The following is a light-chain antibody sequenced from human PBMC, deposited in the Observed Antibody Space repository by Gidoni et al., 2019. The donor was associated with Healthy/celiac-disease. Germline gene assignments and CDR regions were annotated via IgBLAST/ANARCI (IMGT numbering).Light chain of an antibody. CDR1: QSVSSN. CDR2: GAS. J-gene: IGKJ5*01. V-gene: IGKV3-15*01. CDR3: QQYNNWPFT. Sequence: ERVMTQTPATLSVSPGERATLSCRASQSVSSNLAWYHQKPGQAPRLLIYGASTRATGIPARFSGSGSGTEFTLTISSLQSEDFAVYYCQQYNNWPFTFGQGTRLEIK.